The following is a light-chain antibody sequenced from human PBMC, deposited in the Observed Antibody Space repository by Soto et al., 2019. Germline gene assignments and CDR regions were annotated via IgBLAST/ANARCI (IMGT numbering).Light chain of an antibody. CDR1: QSVSSY. J-gene: IGKJ1*01. V-gene: IGKV3-11*01. CDR3: QHRSNLWT. CDR2: DAS. Sequence: DILMTQSPSTLSLSPGERATLSCRASQSVSSYLAWYQQKPGQAPRLLIYDASNRATGIPARFSGSGSGTVFTITISRLEPEVVAVYYCQHRSNLWTFGQGTKVEIK.